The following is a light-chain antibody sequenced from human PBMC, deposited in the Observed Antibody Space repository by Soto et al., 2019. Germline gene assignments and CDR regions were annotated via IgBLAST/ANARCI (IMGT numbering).Light chain of an antibody. CDR1: QRVXSW. J-gene: IGKJ4*02. CDR3: QQYDAGTRT. Sequence: IQMTQSPATLSASGGDSVTITCRASQRVXSWLVWYQQKPGNAPKILXKDASTLMGGGPSRLGGSGSGTEFTLPINSLQSEDFAVYYCQQYDAGTRTFGGGTKVDIK. V-gene: IGKV1-5*01. CDR2: DAS.